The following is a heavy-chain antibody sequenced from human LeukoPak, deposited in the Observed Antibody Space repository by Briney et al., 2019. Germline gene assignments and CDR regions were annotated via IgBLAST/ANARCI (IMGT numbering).Heavy chain of an antibody. CDR1: GFTFATYA. Sequence: GGSLRLSCAASGFTFATYAMSWVRQAPGKGLEWVSRTSGSGGITFYGDSVKGRFSISRDNAKNTVYLQMNSLRVEDTAVYYCAKDPSPVVWGKGTTVTVSS. J-gene: IGHJ6*04. CDR2: TSGSGGIT. CDR3: AKDPSPVV. V-gene: IGHV3-23*01.